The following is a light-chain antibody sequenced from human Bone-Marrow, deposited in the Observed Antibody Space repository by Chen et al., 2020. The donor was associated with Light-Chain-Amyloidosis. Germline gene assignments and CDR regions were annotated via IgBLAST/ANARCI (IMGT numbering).Light chain of an antibody. J-gene: IGLJ3*02. Sequence: SYVLTQPSSVSVAPGQTATIACGGNNIGTTSVHWYQPTPGQAPLLVVYDASARPSGIPERLSGSNSGNTATLTISRVEAGDEADYYCQVWDRSSDRPVFGGGTKLTVL. V-gene: IGLV3-21*02. CDR2: DAS. CDR1: NIGTTS. CDR3: QVWDRSSDRPV.